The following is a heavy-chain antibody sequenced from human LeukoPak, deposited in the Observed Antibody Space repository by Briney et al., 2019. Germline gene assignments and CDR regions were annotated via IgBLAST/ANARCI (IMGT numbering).Heavy chain of an antibody. Sequence: PGRSLTLSCAASGFTFSSYAMHWVRQAPGKGLEWVAVISYDGSNKYYADSAKGRFTISRDNSKNTLYLQMNSLRAEDTAVYYCARVSTVLVVVTSTFDYWGQGTLVTVSS. CDR1: GFTFSSYA. CDR3: ARVSTVLVVVTSTFDY. CDR2: ISYDGSNK. D-gene: IGHD3-22*01. V-gene: IGHV3-30-3*01. J-gene: IGHJ4*02.